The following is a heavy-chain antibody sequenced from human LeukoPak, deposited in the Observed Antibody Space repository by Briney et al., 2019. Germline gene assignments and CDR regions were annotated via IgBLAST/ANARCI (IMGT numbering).Heavy chain of an antibody. Sequence: SAKVSCKASGGTFSSYAVSWVRQAPGQGLEWMGGIILIFGTANYAQKFQGRVTITADESTSTVYMELSSLRSEDTAVYYCARGRPYAFDIWGQGTMVTVSS. CDR3: ARGRPYAFDI. J-gene: IGHJ3*02. CDR2: IILIFGTA. CDR1: GGTFSSYA. V-gene: IGHV1-69*13.